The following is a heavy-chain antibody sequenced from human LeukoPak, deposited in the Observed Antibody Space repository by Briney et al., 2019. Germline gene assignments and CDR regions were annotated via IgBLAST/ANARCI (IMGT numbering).Heavy chain of an antibody. CDR1: GYTFTGYY. CDR2: ITPSGGT. CDR3: ARDRYGDGFAHLDY. V-gene: IGHV1-2*02. Sequence: ASVKVSCKASGYTFTGYYMQWVRQAPGQGLEWMGWITPSGGTNYPQKFQGRVAITWDTSITTAYMDLSRLTSDDTAVYYCARDRYGDGFAHLDYWGQGALVTVSS. D-gene: IGHD5-24*01. J-gene: IGHJ4*02.